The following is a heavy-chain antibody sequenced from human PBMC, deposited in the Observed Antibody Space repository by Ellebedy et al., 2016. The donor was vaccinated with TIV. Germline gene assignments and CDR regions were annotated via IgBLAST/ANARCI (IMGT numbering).Heavy chain of an antibody. Sequence: ASVKVSCKASGYTFTSYDISWVRQAPGQGLEWMGGIIPIFGTANYAQKFQGRVTITADESTSTAYMELSSLRSEDTAVYYCARGRGQVVSTAMAHYWGQGTLVTVSS. J-gene: IGHJ4*02. CDR1: GYTFTSYD. CDR3: ARGRGQVVSTAMAHY. V-gene: IGHV1-69*13. CDR2: IIPIFGTA. D-gene: IGHD5-18*01.